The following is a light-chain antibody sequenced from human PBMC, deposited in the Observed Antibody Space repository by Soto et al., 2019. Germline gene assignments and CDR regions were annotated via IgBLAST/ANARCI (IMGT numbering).Light chain of an antibody. CDR1: QSISDW. CDR3: QQYNSYST. V-gene: IGKV1-5*03. J-gene: IGKJ1*01. CDR2: KAS. Sequence: IQMTQSPSTLAACVRGRVTNTCRASQSISDWLAWYQQKPGQAPELLIRKASSLESGVPSRFSGSGSGTEFILTLRRLQPDDFATYYCQQYNSYSTFGQGTKGDIK.